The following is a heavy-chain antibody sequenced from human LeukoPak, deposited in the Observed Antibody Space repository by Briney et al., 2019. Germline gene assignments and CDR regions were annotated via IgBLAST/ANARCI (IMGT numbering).Heavy chain of an antibody. Sequence: PGGSLRLSCAASGFTFSSFGMHWVRQAPGKGLEWVAVISYDGSNKYYADSVRGRFTISRDNSKNTLYLQMNSLRAEDTAVYYCAKEAPRTYGMDVWGQGTTGTVSS. CDR1: GFTFSSFG. J-gene: IGHJ6*02. V-gene: IGHV3-30*18. CDR2: ISYDGSNK. CDR3: AKEAPRTYGMDV.